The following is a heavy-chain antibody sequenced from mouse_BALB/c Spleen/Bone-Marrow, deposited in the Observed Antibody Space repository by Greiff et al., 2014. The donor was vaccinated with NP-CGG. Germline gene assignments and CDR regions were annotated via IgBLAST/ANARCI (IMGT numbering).Heavy chain of an antibody. V-gene: IGHV1-18*01. Sequence: VQLQQSGPELVKPGASPKISCKTSGYSFTGYTLYWVKQSHGKNLQWIGLINPYNGDTNYNQKFKDKATLTVDRSSSTAYMELLSLTSEDSAVYYCARSGRPFVMDYWGQGTSVTVSS. CDR3: ARSGRPFVMDY. CDR1: GYSFTGYT. D-gene: IGHD2-12*01. J-gene: IGHJ4*01. CDR2: INPYNGDT.